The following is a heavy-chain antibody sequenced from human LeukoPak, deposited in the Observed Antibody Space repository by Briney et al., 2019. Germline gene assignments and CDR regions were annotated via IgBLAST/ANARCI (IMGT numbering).Heavy chain of an antibody. Sequence: GGSLRLSCAASGFTFSDYYMSWIRQAPGKGLEWVSYISSSGNSIYYADSVKGRFTISRDNAKNSLYLQMNSLRAEDTAVYYCARSHSSSWYLDPWGQGTLVTVSS. J-gene: IGHJ5*02. CDR2: ISSSGNSI. V-gene: IGHV3-11*04. CDR1: GFTFSDYY. D-gene: IGHD6-13*01. CDR3: ARSHSSSWYLDP.